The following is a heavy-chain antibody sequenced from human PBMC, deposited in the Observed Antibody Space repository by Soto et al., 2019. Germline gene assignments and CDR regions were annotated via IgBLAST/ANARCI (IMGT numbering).Heavy chain of an antibody. CDR1: GFTFTSSA. CDR3: AAAHRTYYDYVWGSLAFDI. J-gene: IGHJ3*02. D-gene: IGHD3-16*01. Sequence: SVKVSCKASGFTFTSSAVQWVRQARGQRLEWIGWIVVGSGNTNYAQKFQERVTITRDMSTSTAYMELSSLRSEDTAVYYCAAAHRTYYDYVWGSLAFDIWGQGTMVTVSS. V-gene: IGHV1-58*01. CDR2: IVVGSGNT.